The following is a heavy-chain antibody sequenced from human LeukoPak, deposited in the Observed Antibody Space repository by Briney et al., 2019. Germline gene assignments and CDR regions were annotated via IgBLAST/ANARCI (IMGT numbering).Heavy chain of an antibody. Sequence: GGSLTLSCAASGFTLSSSWVMSWGRQAPGKGLEWVANIKQVGSEKFYVGSVKGRFTISRDNAENSLNLQMNSLRDEDTAMYYCARPLGNGWFDLWGQGTLVTVSS. V-gene: IGHV3-7*01. D-gene: IGHD1-1*01. CDR1: GFTLSSSW. J-gene: IGHJ5*02. CDR3: ARPLGNGWFDL. CDR2: IKQVGSEK.